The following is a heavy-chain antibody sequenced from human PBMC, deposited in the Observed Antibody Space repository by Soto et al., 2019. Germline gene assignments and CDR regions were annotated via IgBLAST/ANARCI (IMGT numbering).Heavy chain of an antibody. CDR2: ISPYSGNT. CDR3: AMVDNYVTPTPQDV. V-gene: IGHV1-18*01. CDR1: GYIFVNYG. D-gene: IGHD3-16*01. Sequence: QVQLVQSGDEVRKPGSSVKVSCKASGYIFVNYGIAWVRQSPGQGLEWMGWISPYSGNTHYESKVQGRLTMTTDTPTSTAYMDLGSLTSDDTAVYYCAMVDNYVTPTPQDVWGQGTTVTVCS. J-gene: IGHJ6*02.